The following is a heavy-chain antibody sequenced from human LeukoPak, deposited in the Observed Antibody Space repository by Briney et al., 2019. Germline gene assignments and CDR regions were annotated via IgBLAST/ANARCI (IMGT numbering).Heavy chain of an antibody. V-gene: IGHV4-59*01. D-gene: IGHD2-15*01. CDR2: IYYSGTT. CDR3: AREDYCSGGSCYSGYFQH. Sequence: PSETLSLTCTVSGGSISSYYWSWIRQPPGKGLEWIGYIYYSGTTNYNPSLKSRVTISVDTSKNQFSLKLSSVTAADTAVYYCAREDYCSGGSCYSGYFQHWGQGTLVTVPS. J-gene: IGHJ1*01. CDR1: GGSISSYY.